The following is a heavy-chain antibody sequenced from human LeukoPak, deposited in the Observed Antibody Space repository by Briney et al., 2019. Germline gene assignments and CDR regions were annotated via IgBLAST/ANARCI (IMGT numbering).Heavy chain of an antibody. V-gene: IGHV4-4*02. CDR2: IYYSGST. D-gene: IGHD3-22*01. CDR1: GTSISLSNW. CDR3: ATLGFSSGYYYYFDH. J-gene: IGHJ4*02. Sequence: SGTLSLACAVSGTSISLSNWWTWVRQPPGKGLEWIGSIYYSGSTYYNPSLKSRVTISVDTSKNQFSLKLSSVTAADTAVYYCATLGFSSGYYYYFDHWGQGTLVTVSS.